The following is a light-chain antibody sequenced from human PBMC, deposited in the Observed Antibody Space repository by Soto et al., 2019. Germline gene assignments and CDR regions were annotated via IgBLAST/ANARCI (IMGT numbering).Light chain of an antibody. Sequence: DIQMTQSHSTLSASVGDRVTITGRARQSISSWLAWYQQKPGKAPKLLIYKASTLKSGVPSRFSGSGSGTEFTLTISSLQPDDFATYYCQHYNSYSEAFGQGTNVDIK. CDR2: KAS. V-gene: IGKV1-5*03. J-gene: IGKJ1*01. CDR1: QSISSW. CDR3: QHYNSYSEA.